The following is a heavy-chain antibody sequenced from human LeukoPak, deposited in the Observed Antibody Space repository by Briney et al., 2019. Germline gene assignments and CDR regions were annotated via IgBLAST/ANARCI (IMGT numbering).Heavy chain of an antibody. D-gene: IGHD2-15*01. CDR3: AKAPVTTCRGAFCYPFDY. CDR1: GFTLSSYA. CDR2: ISDTGNT. Sequence: AGSLRLSCAASGFTLSSYAMSWVRQAPGKGLEWVSAISDTGNTYHADSVKGRFTISRDSSKNTLFLQMNRLRPEDAAVYYCAKAPVTTCRGAFCYPFDYWGLGTVATVSS. V-gene: IGHV3-23*01. J-gene: IGHJ4*02.